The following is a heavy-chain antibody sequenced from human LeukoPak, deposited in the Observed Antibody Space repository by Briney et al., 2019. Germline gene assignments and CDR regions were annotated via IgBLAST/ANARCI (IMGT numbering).Heavy chain of an antibody. Sequence: GGSLRLSCAASGFTFSSYSMNWVRQAPGKGLEWVSSISSSSSYIYYADSVKGRVTISRDNAKNSLYLQMNSLRAEDTAVYYCARDPHITGDHNSDFDYWGQGTLVTVSS. CDR2: ISSSSSYI. J-gene: IGHJ4*02. CDR3: ARDPHITGDHNSDFDY. D-gene: IGHD7-27*01. V-gene: IGHV3-21*01. CDR1: GFTFSSYS.